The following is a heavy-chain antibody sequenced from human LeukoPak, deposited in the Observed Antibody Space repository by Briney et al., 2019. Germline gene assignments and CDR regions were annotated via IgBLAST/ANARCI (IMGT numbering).Heavy chain of an antibody. Sequence: GGSLRLSCAASGFTFSSYWMHWVRQAPGKGLVWVSRINSDGSSTSYADSVKGRFTISRDNAKNSLNLQMSSLRAEDTAVYYCARDPTTSQGSDAFDIWGQGTRVTVSS. CDR2: INSDGSST. CDR1: GFTFSSYW. D-gene: IGHD1-1*01. CDR3: ARDPTTSQGSDAFDI. V-gene: IGHV3-74*01. J-gene: IGHJ3*02.